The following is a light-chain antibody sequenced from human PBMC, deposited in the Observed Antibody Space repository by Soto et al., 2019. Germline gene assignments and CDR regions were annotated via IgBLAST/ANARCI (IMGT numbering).Light chain of an antibody. CDR2: RNN. CDR1: SSNVGTIF. Sequence: QSVLTQPPSVSGTPGQSVTISCSGSSSNVGTIFVYWYQQIPGTAPKLLIFRNNQRPSGVPDRFSGSKSDTSASLAISGLRSEDEADYYCAAWDDSLSIWVFGGGTKLTVL. J-gene: IGLJ3*02. CDR3: AAWDDSLSIWV. V-gene: IGLV1-47*01.